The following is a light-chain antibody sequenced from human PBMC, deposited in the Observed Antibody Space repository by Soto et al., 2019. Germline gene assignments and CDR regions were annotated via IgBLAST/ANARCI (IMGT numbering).Light chain of an antibody. J-gene: IGLJ1*01. CDR3: SSYTTSSTLEGV. V-gene: IGLV2-14*01. CDR1: SSDVGGYNY. CDR2: DVS. Sequence: QSALTQPASVSGSPGQSITISCTGTSSDVGGYNYVSWYQQYPGKAPKLMIYDVSYRPSGGSNRFSGSKSGNTASLTISGLQAEDEADYYCSSYTTSSTLEGVFGTGTKLTVL.